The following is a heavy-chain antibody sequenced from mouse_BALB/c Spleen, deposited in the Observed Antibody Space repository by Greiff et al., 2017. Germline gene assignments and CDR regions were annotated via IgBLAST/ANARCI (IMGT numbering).Heavy chain of an antibody. CDR2: FYPGSGSI. CDR1: GYTFTEYI. CDR3: ARGPSTMITTWLAY. Sequence: VHLVESGAGLVKPGASVKLSCKASGYTFTEYIIHWVKQRSGQGLEWIGWFYPGSGSIKYNEKFKDKATLTADKSSSTVYMELSRLTSEDSAVYFCARGPSTMITTWLAYWGQGTLVTVSA. V-gene: IGHV1-62-2*01. D-gene: IGHD2-4*01. J-gene: IGHJ3*01.